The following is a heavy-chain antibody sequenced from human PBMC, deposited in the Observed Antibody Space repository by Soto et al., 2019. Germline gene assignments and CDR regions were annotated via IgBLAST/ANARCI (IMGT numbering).Heavy chain of an antibody. V-gene: IGHV3-30*18. Sequence: QVQLVESGGGVVQPGRSLRLSCAASGFTFSSYGMHWVRQAPGKGLEWVAVISYDGSNKYYADSVKGRFTISRDNSKNTMYLQMNSLRAEDTAVYYCAKDGPYDCIWGSAIDYWGQGTLVTVSS. CDR2: ISYDGSNK. CDR1: GFTFSSYG. J-gene: IGHJ4*02. D-gene: IGHD3-16*01. CDR3: AKDGPYDCIWGSAIDY.